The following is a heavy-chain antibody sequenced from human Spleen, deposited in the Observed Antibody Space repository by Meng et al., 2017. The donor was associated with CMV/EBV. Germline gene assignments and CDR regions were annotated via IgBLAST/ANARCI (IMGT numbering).Heavy chain of an antibody. CDR2: IYHSGST. J-gene: IGHJ4*02. CDR3: AGGYSSSWTDY. Sequence: GSLRLSCTVSGGSISSYYWSWIRQPPGKALEWIGYIYHSGSTNYNPSLKSRVTISVDTSKNQFSLKLSSVTAADTAVYYCAGGYSSSWTDYWGQGTLVTVSS. CDR1: GGSISSYY. D-gene: IGHD6-13*01. V-gene: IGHV4-59*01.